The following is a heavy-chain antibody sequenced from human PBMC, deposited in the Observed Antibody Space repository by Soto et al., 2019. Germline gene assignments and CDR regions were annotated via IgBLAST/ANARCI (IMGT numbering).Heavy chain of an antibody. CDR3: ARDRGYDSSGHYLSPGYAFDI. CDR1: GYTITSYG. D-gene: IGHD3-22*01. CDR2: ISAYNGNT. J-gene: IGHJ3*02. Sequence: GASVKVSCKASGYTITSYGISWVRQAPGQGLEWMGWISAYNGNTNYAQKLQGRVTMTTDTSTSTAYMELRSLRSDDTAVYYCARDRGYDSSGHYLSPGYAFDIWGQGTMVTVSS. V-gene: IGHV1-18*01.